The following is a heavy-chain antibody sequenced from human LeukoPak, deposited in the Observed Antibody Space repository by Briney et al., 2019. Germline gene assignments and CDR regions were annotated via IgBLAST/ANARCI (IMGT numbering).Heavy chain of an antibody. CDR2: IWFDGKNE. D-gene: IGHD2-8*01. CDR3: ARDRHCANGVCHSPPGMDV. J-gene: IGHJ6*02. Sequence: GRSLRLSCAASGFTFSSYGMHWVRQAPGKGLEWVADIWFDGKNEHFADSVKGRFTISRGNSKNTMYLQINSLRAEDTAVYYCARDRHCANGVCHSPPGMDVWGQGTTVTVSS. CDR1: GFTFSSYG. V-gene: IGHV3-33*01.